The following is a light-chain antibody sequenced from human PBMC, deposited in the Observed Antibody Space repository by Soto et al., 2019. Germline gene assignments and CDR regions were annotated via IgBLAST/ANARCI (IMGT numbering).Light chain of an antibody. J-gene: IGKJ2*01. CDR2: AAS. CDR3: QQSSTTLYT. Sequence: DIQMTQSPSSLSASVGDRVTITCRASQSISINLSWYQQKPGKAPQLLIYAASSLQSGVPSRFSGGGPGTDFTLTITSLQPEDFAFYYCQQSSTTLYTFGQGTNLEIK. CDR1: QSISIN. V-gene: IGKV1-39*01.